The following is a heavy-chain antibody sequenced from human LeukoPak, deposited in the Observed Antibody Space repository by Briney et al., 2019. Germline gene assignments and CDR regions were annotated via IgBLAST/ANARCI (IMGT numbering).Heavy chain of an antibody. V-gene: IGHV1-69*05. Sequence: SVKVSCKASGGTFSSYAISWVRQAPGQGLEWMGGIIPIFGTANYAQKFQGRVTITTDESTSTAYMELSSLRSEDTAVYYCARIGGDYYDSSGSLGAFDIWGQGTMVTVSS. D-gene: IGHD3-22*01. CDR2: IIPIFGTA. J-gene: IGHJ3*02. CDR3: ARIGGDYYDSSGSLGAFDI. CDR1: GGTFSSYA.